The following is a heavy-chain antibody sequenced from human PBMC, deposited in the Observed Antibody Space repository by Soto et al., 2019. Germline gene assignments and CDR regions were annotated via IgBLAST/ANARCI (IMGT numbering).Heavy chain of an antibody. CDR3: ARDYGDYYFDY. J-gene: IGHJ4*02. CDR1: GGSISSSSYY. CDR2: IYYSGST. Sequence: SETLSLTCTVSGGSISSSSYYWGWIRQPPGKGLEWIGSIYYSGSTYYNPSLKSRVTISVDTSKNQFSLKLSSVTAADTAVYYCARDYGDYYFDYWGQGTLVTVSS. D-gene: IGHD4-17*01. V-gene: IGHV4-39*02.